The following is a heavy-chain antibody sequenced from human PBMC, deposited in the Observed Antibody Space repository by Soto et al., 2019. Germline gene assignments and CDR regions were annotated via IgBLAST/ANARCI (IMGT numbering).Heavy chain of an antibody. CDR1: GYTLSKIS. CDR3: ATGIAVAGTGFYFDY. Sequence: QVRLVQSGAEVKNPGASVKVSCKVSGYTLSKISMHRVRQAPGKGLERMGGFDPGSGETIYPQKLQGTVTMIEDKVTDTAYMELRSLISEATAVYYCATGIAVAGTGFYFDYWGQGVLVAVSA. V-gene: IGHV1-24*01. CDR2: FDPGSGET. D-gene: IGHD6-19*01. J-gene: IGHJ4*02.